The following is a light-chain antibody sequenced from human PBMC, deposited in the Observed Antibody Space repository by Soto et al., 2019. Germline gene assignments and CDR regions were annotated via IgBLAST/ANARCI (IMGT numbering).Light chain of an antibody. J-gene: IGKJ1*01. Sequence: EIVVTQSPATLSVSPGERATLSCRASQDVGSKLAWYQQKPGQAPRLLIYGASSRATGIPDRFSGSGSGTDFTVTMSRLEPEDFAVYYCQQYGSSPGTFGQGTKVDIK. CDR1: QDVGSK. V-gene: IGKV3-20*01. CDR3: QQYGSSPGT. CDR2: GAS.